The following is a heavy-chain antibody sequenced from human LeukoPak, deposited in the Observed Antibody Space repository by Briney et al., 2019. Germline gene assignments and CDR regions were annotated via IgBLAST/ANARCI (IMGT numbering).Heavy chain of an antibody. CDR2: IYTSGST. D-gene: IGHD3-22*01. Sequence: PSKTLSLTCTVSGGSISSYYWSWIRQPAGKGLEWIGRIYTSGSTNYNPSLKSRVTMSVDTSKNQFSLKLSSVTAADTAVYYCARAPADSSGYYYYYGMDVWGQGTTVTVSS. CDR3: ARAPADSSGYYYYYGMDV. V-gene: IGHV4-4*07. CDR1: GGSISSYY. J-gene: IGHJ6*02.